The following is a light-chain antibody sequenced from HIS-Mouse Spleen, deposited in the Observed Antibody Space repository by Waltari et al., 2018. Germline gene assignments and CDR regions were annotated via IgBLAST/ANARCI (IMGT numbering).Light chain of an antibody. V-gene: IGLV2-8*01. J-gene: IGLJ1*01. CDR3: SSYAGSNNYV. CDR1: SRDVGCYNY. Sequence: QPALTQPPSAAGSPGQSVTISCTGTSRDVGCYNYVSWYQQHPGKAPKLMMYEVSKRPSGVPDRFSGSKSGNTASLTVSGLQAEDEADYYCSSYAGSNNYVFGTGTKVTVL. CDR2: EVS.